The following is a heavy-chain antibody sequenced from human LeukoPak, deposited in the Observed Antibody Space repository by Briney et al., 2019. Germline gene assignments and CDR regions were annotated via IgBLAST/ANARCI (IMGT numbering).Heavy chain of an antibody. V-gene: IGHV3-7*01. Sequence: PGGSLRLSCAASGFTFSSYWMSWVRQAPGKGLEWVANIKQDGSEKYYVDSVKGRFTISRDNAKNSLYLQMNSLRAEDTAVYYCARVNSGYDGSLDYWGQGTLVTVSS. J-gene: IGHJ4*02. CDR3: ARVNSGYDGSLDY. D-gene: IGHD5-12*01. CDR2: IKQDGSEK. CDR1: GFTFSSYW.